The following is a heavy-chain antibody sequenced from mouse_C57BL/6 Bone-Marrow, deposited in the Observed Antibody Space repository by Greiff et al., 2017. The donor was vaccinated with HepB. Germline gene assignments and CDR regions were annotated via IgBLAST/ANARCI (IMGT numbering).Heavy chain of an antibody. J-gene: IGHJ2*01. CDR3: ARPPTGTRDY. CDR1: GYAFTNYL. CDR2: IYPGSGST. Sequence: QVQLQQSGAELVRPGTSVKVSCKASGYAFTNYLIEWVKQRPGQGLEWIGDIYPGSGSTNYNEKFKSKATLTVDTSSSTAYMQLSSLTSEDSAVYYCARPPTGTRDYWGQGTTLTVSS. D-gene: IGHD4-1*02. V-gene: IGHV1-54*01.